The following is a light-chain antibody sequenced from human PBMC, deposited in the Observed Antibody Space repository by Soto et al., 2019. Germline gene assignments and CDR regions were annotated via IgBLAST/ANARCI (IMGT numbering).Light chain of an antibody. CDR2: DAS. Sequence: EVVLTQSPGTLSLSPGERATLSCRASQSISQSLAWYQQRPGQSPRLLIYDASSRATGIPDRFTGSGFGTDFTLTISRLAPEDLAVYYCQQYGGSPRTFGQGTKVDIK. CDR1: QSISQS. J-gene: IGKJ1*01. V-gene: IGKV3-20*01. CDR3: QQYGGSPRT.